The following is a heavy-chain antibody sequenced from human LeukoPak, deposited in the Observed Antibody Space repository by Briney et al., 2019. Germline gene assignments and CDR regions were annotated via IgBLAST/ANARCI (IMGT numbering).Heavy chain of an antibody. CDR3: ARGRYCSRTSCSYYYFYMDV. CDR1: DGSIGIYY. V-gene: IGHV4-59*01. J-gene: IGHJ6*03. D-gene: IGHD2-2*01. CDR2: IYYSGST. Sequence: SETLSLTCTVSDGSIGIYYWSWIRQPPGRALEWIGQIYYSGSTNYNPSLRSRVTISVDTSKNQFSLKLSSVTAADTAVYYCARGRYCSRTSCSYYYFYMDVWGKGTTVTVSS.